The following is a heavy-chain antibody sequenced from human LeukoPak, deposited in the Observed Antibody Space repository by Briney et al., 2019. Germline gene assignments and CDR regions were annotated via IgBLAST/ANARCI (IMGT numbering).Heavy chain of an antibody. Sequence: SETLSLTCAVYDGSFSGYYCSWIRQPPGKGLEWIGEINHSGTTNYNPSLASRVTVSVDTSKNQFSLNLTSVTAADTAVYFCARGIVYGSGSYYKAYYFDSWGQGTLVTVSS. CDR3: ARGIVYGSGSYYKAYYFDS. CDR1: DGSFSGYY. V-gene: IGHV4-34*01. J-gene: IGHJ4*02. D-gene: IGHD3-10*01. CDR2: INHSGTT.